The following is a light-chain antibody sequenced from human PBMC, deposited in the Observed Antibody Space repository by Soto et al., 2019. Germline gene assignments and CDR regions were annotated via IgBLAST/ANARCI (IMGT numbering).Light chain of an antibody. CDR3: QQYDKWPLT. CDR1: HSVDSN. Sequence: TLSLSPGEVATLSCRASHSVDSNLAWYQQKPGQAPRLLIFGASTRATGIPTRFSGGGSGTDFTLTISSLQSEDFGLYFCQQYDKWPLTFGGGTKVDIK. V-gene: IGKV3D-15*01. CDR2: GAS. J-gene: IGKJ4*01.